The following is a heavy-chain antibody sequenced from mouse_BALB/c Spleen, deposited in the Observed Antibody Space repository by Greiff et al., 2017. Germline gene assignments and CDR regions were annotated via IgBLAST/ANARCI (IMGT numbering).Heavy chain of an antibody. D-gene: IGHD4-1*01. CDR2: ISSGSSTI. Sequence: EVQGVESGGGLVQPGGSRKLSCAASGFTFSSFGMHWVRQAPEKGLEWVAYISSGSSTIYYADTVKGRFTISRDNPKNTLFLQMTSLRSEDTAMYYCATGTYYAMDYWGQGTSVTVSS. CDR1: GFTFSSFG. CDR3: ATGTYYAMDY. V-gene: IGHV5-17*02. J-gene: IGHJ4*01.